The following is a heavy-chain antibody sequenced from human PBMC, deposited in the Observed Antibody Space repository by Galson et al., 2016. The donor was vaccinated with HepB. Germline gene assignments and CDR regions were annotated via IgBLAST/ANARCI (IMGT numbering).Heavy chain of an antibody. Sequence: SVKVSCKASGDTFSDSNINWVRQAPGQGLEWMGWISPNSGGTNYAQKFQGRVTMTRDTSITTVYMELSRLTFDDTAIYFCARSRLDHDLWGDSNVGRYYYYGMDVWGQGTTVTVSS. CDR3: ARSRLDHDLWGDSNVGRYYYYGMDV. D-gene: IGHD2-21*01. CDR2: ISPNSGGT. CDR1: GDTFSDSN. J-gene: IGHJ6*02. V-gene: IGHV1-2*02.